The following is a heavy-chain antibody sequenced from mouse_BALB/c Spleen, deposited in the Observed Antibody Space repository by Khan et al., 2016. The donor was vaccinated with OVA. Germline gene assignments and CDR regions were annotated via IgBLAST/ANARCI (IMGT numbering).Heavy chain of an antibody. CDR3: AGTSYYGNYYFDY. J-gene: IGHJ2*01. Sequence: EVQLQESGPSLVKPSQTLSLTCSVTGDSITSGYWNWIRKFPGNKLEYMGYISYSGSTYYNPSLKSRISFTRDTSKNQHYLQLNSMTTEDSATYYCAGTSYYGNYYFDYWGQGTTLPVSS. CDR2: ISYSGST. V-gene: IGHV3-8*02. D-gene: IGHD2-10*01. CDR1: GDSITSGY.